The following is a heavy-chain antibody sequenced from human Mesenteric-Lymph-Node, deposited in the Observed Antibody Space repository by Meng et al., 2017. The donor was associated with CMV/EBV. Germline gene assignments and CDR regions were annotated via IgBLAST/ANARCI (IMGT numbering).Heavy chain of an antibody. CDR1: GFTFSSYA. CDR2: IPYDGNNK. CDR3: ARDLVSPPRSLLDY. J-gene: IGHJ4*02. V-gene: IGHV3-30-3*01. Sequence: GESLKISCAASGFTFSSYAMHWVRRAPGKGLEWVSVIPYDGNNKDYADSVKGRFIISRDNSRNTLSLEMNSLRDDDTAVYYCARDLVSPPRSLLDYWGQGTLVTVSS.